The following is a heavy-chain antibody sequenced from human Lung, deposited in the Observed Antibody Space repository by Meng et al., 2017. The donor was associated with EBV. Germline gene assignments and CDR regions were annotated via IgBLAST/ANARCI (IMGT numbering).Heavy chain of an antibody. V-gene: IGHV4-34*01. CDR2: INHSGST. CDR3: ARGGMTTVTTYYFDY. D-gene: IGHD4-17*01. Sequence: QAELTLWVAGLLKHSEALSLLCAGDAGSFSGYYWSWIRQPPGKGLEWIGEINHSGSTNYNPSLKSRVTISVDTSKNQFSLKLSSVTAADTAVYYCARGGMTTVTTYYFDYWGQGTLVTVSS. CDR1: AGSFSGYY. J-gene: IGHJ4*02.